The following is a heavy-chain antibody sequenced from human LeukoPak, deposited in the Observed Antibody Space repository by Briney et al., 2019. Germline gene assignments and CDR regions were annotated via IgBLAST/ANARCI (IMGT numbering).Heavy chain of an antibody. CDR2: INPSGGST. CDR1: GYTFTSYH. V-gene: IGHV1-46*01. J-gene: IGHJ6*03. CDR3: ARNSNTYYYYMDV. Sequence: ASVKVSCKASGYTFTSYHMHWVRQAPGQGLEWMGIINPSGGSTSYAQKFQGRVTMTRDMSTSTVYMELSSLRSEDTAVYYCARNSNTYYYYMDVWGKGTTVTVSS. D-gene: IGHD4-11*01.